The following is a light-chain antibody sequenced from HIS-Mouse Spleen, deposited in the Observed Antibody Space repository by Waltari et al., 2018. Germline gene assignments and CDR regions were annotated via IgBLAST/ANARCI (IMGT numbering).Light chain of an antibody. J-gene: IGLJ3*02. V-gene: IGLV2-14*01. CDR3: SSYTSSSTLV. Sequence: QSALTQPASVSGSPGQSITISCTGTSSDVGGYNYVSWYQQHPGKAPKLMIYEVSNRPSGVSKLFSGSKSGNTASLTISGLQAEDEADYYCSSYTSSSTLVFGGGTKLTVL. CDR1: SSDVGGYNY. CDR2: EVS.